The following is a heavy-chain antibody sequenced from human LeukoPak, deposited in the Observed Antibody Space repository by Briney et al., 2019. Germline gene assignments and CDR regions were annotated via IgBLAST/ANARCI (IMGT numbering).Heavy chain of an antibody. CDR3: AKDGGYSSDWSFAY. J-gene: IGHJ4*02. CDR1: GFTFSSYA. V-gene: IGHV3-23*01. Sequence: PGGSLRLSCAASGFTFSSYAMSWVRQAPGKGLEWVAAISGSGGSTYYADSVKDWFTISRDNSKNPLYLQLNSRIAEHKAVYHCAKDGGYSSDWSFAYWREGSLVTVSS. D-gene: IGHD6-13*01. CDR2: ISGSGGST.